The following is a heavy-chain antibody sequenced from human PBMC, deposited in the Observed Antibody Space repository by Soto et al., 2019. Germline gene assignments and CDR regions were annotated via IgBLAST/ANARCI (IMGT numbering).Heavy chain of an antibody. CDR2: ISGSGGRT. V-gene: IGHV3-23*01. CDR3: ASPTVPKFYYHAMDV. CDR1: GFTFSHHD. Sequence: GGSLRLSCAASGFTFSHHDMSWVRQAPGKGLEWVSAISGSGGRTHYADSVKGRFTISRDNSKNILSLQMNSLRAEDTAMYYCASPTVPKFYYHAMDVWGQGTTVTVSS. J-gene: IGHJ6*02. D-gene: IGHD4-4*01.